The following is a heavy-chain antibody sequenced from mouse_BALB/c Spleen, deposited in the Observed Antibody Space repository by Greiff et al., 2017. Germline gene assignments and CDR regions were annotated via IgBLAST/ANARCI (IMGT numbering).Heavy chain of an antibody. V-gene: IGHV2-9*02. CDR2: IWAGGST. J-gene: IGHJ4*01. CDR1: GFSLTSYG. D-gene: IGHD4-1*01. CDR3: AKANWDLYYAMDY. Sequence: VKLVESGPGLVAPSQSLSITCTVSGFSLTSYGVHWVRQPPGKGLEWLGVIWAGGSTNYNSALMSRLSISKDNSKSQVFLKMNSLQTDDTAMYYCAKANWDLYYAMDYWGQGTSVTVAS.